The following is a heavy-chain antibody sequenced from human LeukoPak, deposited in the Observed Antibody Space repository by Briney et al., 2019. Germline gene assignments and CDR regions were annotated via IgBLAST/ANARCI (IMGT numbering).Heavy chain of an antibody. V-gene: IGHV4-59*01. CDR1: GGSISSYY. J-gene: IGHJ3*02. CDR2: IYYSGST. CDR3: ARVGSYRHKDAFDI. Sequence: SETLSLTCTVSGGSISSYYWSWTRQPPGKGLEWIGYIYYSGSTNYNPSLKSRVTISVDTSKNQFSLKLSSVTAADTAVYYCARVGSYRHKDAFDIWGQGTMVAVSS. D-gene: IGHD1-26*01.